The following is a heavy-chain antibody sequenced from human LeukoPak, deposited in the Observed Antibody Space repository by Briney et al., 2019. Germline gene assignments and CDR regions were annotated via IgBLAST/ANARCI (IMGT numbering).Heavy chain of an antibody. CDR1: GFTFDDYA. V-gene: IGHV3-9*01. CDR3: AKDNVPGMAAAGTTGMDV. CDR2: ISWNSGSI. Sequence: GRSLRLSCAASGFTFDDYAMHWVRQAPGKGLEWVSGISWNSGSIGYADSVKGRFTISRDNAKNSLYLQMNSLRAEDTALYYCAKDNVPGMAAAGTTGMDVWGQGTTVTVSS. J-gene: IGHJ6*02. D-gene: IGHD6-13*01.